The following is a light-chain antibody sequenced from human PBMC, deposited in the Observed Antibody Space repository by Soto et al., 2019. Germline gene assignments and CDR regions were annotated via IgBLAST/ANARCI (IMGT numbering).Light chain of an antibody. V-gene: IGKV1-5*01. CDR3: QQYNGYSWT. CDR2: DAS. CDR1: QGISNW. Sequence: DIQMTQSPSSVSASVGDRVTITCRASQGISNWLAWYQQKPGKAPKLLIYDASTLETGVPSRFSASGLGTEFTLTISSLQSEDFATYYCQQYNGYSWTFGQGTKVDIK. J-gene: IGKJ1*01.